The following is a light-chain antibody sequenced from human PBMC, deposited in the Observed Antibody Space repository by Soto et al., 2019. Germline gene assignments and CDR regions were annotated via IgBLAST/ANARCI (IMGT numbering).Light chain of an antibody. CDR2: EVS. V-gene: IGLV2-23*02. Sequence: QSVLTQPRSVSGSPGQSVTISCTGTSSDVGSYNLVSWYQQHPGKAPKLMIYEVSKRPSGVSNRFSGSKSGNTASLTISGLQAEDEADYYCCSYAGSSTFSYVFGTGTKVTVL. CDR3: CSYAGSSTFSYV. CDR1: SSDVGSYNL. J-gene: IGLJ1*01.